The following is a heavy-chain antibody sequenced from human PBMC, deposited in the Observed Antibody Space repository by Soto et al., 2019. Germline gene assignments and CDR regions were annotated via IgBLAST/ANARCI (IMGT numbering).Heavy chain of an antibody. D-gene: IGHD3-10*01. J-gene: IGHJ5*02. CDR2: IYYSGST. Sequence: SETLSLTCTVSGGSISSYYWSWIRQPPGKGLEWIGYIYYSGSTNYNPSLKSRVTISVDTSKNQFSLKLSSVTAADTAVCYCARRARRKGYYGSGSYYLLSDWFDPWGQGTLVTVSS. V-gene: IGHV4-59*01. CDR3: ARRARRKGYYGSGSYYLLSDWFDP. CDR1: GGSISSYY.